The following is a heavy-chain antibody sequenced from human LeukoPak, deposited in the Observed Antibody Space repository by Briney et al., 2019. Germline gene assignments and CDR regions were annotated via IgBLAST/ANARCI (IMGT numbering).Heavy chain of an antibody. J-gene: IGHJ4*02. V-gene: IGHV3-33*01. Sequence: PGGSLRLSCEASGFTFSNYVMHWVRQAPGKGLEWVTVIWDDGSNKYHAESVRGRITISRDNSKNTLYLHMSSLRVNDTAFYYCARGLPSNSGWFGILDHWGQGTLVAVSS. D-gene: IGHD6-19*01. CDR2: IWDDGSNK. CDR3: ARGLPSNSGWFGILDH. CDR1: GFTFSNYV.